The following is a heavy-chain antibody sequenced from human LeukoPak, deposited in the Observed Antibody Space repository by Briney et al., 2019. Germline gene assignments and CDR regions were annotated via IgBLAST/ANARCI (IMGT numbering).Heavy chain of an antibody. CDR3: ARGLPPRRNYDSSGYYSYYFDY. CDR1: GYTFTSYG. CDR2: ISAYNGHT. J-gene: IGHJ4*02. V-gene: IGHV1-18*01. D-gene: IGHD3-22*01. Sequence: ASVKVSCKASGYTFTSYGISWVRQAPGQGLEWMGWISAYNGHTIYAQKLQGRVTMTTDTSTSTAHTELRSLRSDDTAVYYCARGLPPRRNYDSSGYYSYYFDYWGQGTLVTVSS.